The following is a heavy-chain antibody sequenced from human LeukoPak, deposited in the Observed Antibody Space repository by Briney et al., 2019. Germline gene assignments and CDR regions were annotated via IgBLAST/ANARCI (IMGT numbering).Heavy chain of an antibody. Sequence: PGGSLRLSCAGSEFTLSSCTMNWVRQAPGKGLEWITYINSDIYSNTIYYADTVKGRFTISRDNGKNSLYLQMNSLRDEDTAVYYCARDRDYAFDYWGQGTLVTVSS. CDR1: EFTLSSCT. CDR3: ARDRDYAFDY. J-gene: IGHJ4*02. V-gene: IGHV3-48*02. D-gene: IGHD4-17*01. CDR2: INSDIYSNTI.